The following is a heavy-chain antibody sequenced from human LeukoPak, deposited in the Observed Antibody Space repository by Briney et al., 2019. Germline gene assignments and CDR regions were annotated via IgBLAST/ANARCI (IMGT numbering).Heavy chain of an antibody. CDR2: ITSGGTT. CDR3: ARDRSYGDFAWGY. J-gene: IGHJ4*02. D-gene: IGHD4-17*01. Sequence: PGGPLRLSCAASGFTVSSNFMTWVRRAPGKGLEWVSVITSGGTTYYAASVKGRFTISSHISKNTVYLQMNSLRAEDTAVYYCARDRSYGDFAWGYWGQGTLVTVSS. CDR1: GFTVSSNF. V-gene: IGHV3-53*04.